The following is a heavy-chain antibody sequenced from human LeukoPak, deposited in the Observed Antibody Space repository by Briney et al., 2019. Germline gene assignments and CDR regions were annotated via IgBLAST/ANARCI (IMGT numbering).Heavy chain of an antibody. CDR2: ISAYNSNT. Sequence: WASVKVSCKASGYTFTSYGISWVRQAPGQGLEWMGWISAYNSNTNYAQKLQGRVTMTTDTSTSTAYMELRSLRSDDTAVYYCARDPTIFGPLYYWGQGTLVTVSS. J-gene: IGHJ4*02. D-gene: IGHD3-3*01. CDR3: ARDPTIFGPLYY. CDR1: GYTFTSYG. V-gene: IGHV1-18*01.